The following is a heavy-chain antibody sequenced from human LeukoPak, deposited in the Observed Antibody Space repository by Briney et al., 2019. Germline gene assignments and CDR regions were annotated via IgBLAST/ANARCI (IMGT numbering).Heavy chain of an antibody. CDR2: IKPNSGVT. D-gene: IGHD2-21*02. CDR1: GYTFATYF. Sequence: ASVKVSCKTSGYTFATYFMHWVRQAPGQGLEWMGYIKPNSGVTNYAQKFRGRVTMTWDTSISTAYIELSGLTSDDTAIYYCARPTYCGSDCYLNFDYWGQGTLVTVSS. CDR3: ARPTYCGSDCYLNFDY. J-gene: IGHJ4*02. V-gene: IGHV1-2*02.